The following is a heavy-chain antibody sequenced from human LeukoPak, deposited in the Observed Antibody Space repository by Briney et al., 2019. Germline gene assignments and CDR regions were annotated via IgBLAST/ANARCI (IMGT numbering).Heavy chain of an antibody. CDR1: GFTFSSYS. Sequence: QSGGSLRLSCAASGFTFSSYSMNWVRQAPGKGLEWVSYISHSSSTIYYADSVKGRFTISRDNSRNTLDIEMNSLRPEDTAVYYCAKTSQYSSGWFDYWGQGTLVTVSS. CDR3: AKTSQYSSGWFDY. D-gene: IGHD6-19*01. J-gene: IGHJ4*02. CDR2: ISHSSSTI. V-gene: IGHV3-48*01.